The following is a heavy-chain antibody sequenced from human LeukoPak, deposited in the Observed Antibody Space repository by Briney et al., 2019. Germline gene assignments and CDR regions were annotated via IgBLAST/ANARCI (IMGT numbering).Heavy chain of an antibody. CDR3: AKALVVVPAYNWFDP. CDR2: ISGSGGST. D-gene: IGHD2-2*01. CDR1: GFTFSSYA. V-gene: IGHV3-23*01. J-gene: IGHJ5*02. Sequence: PGGSLRLSCAASGFTFSSYAMSWVRQAPGKGLEWVSAISGSGGSTYYADSVKGRFTISRDNSKNTLYLQMNSLRAEDTAVYYCAKALVVVPAYNWFDPWGQGTLVTVSS.